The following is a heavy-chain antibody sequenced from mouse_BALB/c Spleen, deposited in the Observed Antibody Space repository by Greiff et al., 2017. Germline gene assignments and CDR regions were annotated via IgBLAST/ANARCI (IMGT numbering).Heavy chain of an antibody. V-gene: IGHV1S16*01. CDR3: TKLYYGSLYYYAMDY. CDR2: INPSNGGT. CDR1: GYTFTSYY. Sequence: QVQLKESGPELVKTGASVSLSCTASGYTFTSYYMYWVKQRPGQGLEWIGEINPSNGGTNFNEKFNSKATLTVDKTSSTAYMQLSSLTSEDSAVYYCTKLYYGSLYYYAMDYWGQGTSVTVSA. J-gene: IGHJ4*01. D-gene: IGHD1-1*01.